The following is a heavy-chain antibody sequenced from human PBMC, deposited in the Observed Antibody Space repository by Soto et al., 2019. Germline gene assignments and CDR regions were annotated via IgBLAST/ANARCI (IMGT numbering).Heavy chain of an antibody. D-gene: IGHD3-3*01. Sequence: QITLKESGPTLVKPTQTPTLTCTFSGFSLSTDGVGVGWIRQPPGKALEWLALIYWDDDQRYSPSLKTRLTIIKDTSKHPVLHTMASMDPVETATDYCARAFGVTTCPNSALDVWGQCGLVTVS. J-gene: IGHJ3*01. CDR1: GFSLSTDGVG. CDR3: ARAFGVTTCPNSALDV. CDR2: IYWDDDQ. V-gene: IGHV2-5*02.